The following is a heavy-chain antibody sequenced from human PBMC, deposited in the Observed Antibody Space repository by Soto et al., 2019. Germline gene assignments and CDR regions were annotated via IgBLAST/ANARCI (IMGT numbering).Heavy chain of an antibody. J-gene: IGHJ6*02. V-gene: IGHV6-1*01. CDR2: TYYRSKWYT. Sequence: SQTLSLTCAISGDSVASNSAAWNWIRQSPSRGLEWLGRTYYRSKWYTDYAESVKSRITINPDTSKNQVSLQLKSVTPEDTAVYYCTTGATSGRYVNYYDGIDVWGQGTTGTVSS. CDR1: GDSVASNSAA. CDR3: TTGATSGRYVNYYDGIDV. D-gene: IGHD3-16*01.